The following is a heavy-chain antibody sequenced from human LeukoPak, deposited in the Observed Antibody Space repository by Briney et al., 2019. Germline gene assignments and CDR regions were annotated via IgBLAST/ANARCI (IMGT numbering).Heavy chain of an antibody. CDR1: GYTFTSYG. V-gene: IGHV1-18*01. Sequence: ASVKVCCKASGYTFTSYGISWVRQAPGQGLEWMGWISAYNGNTNYAQKLQGRVTMTTDTSTSTAYMELRSLRSDDTAVYYCARLAEYYYDSSGYYYYFDYWGQGTLVTVSS. CDR3: ARLAEYYYDSSGYYYYFDY. CDR2: ISAYNGNT. J-gene: IGHJ4*02. D-gene: IGHD3-22*01.